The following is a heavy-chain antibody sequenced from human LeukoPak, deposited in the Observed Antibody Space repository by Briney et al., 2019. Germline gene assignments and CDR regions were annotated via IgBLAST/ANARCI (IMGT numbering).Heavy chain of an antibody. Sequence: PSETLSLTCTVSGGSISSYYWSWIRQPPGKGLEWIGYIYYSGSTNYNPSLKSRVTISVDTSKNQFSLKLSSVTAADTAVYYCVRAIVVPAAIYYFDYWGQGTLVTVSS. D-gene: IGHD2-2*02. CDR3: VRAIVVPAAIYYFDY. CDR2: IYYSGST. J-gene: IGHJ4*02. CDR1: GGSISSYY. V-gene: IGHV4-59*01.